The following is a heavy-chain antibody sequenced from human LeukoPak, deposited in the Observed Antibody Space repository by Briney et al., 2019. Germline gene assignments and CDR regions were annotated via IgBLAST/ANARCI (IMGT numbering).Heavy chain of an antibody. CDR3: ARGPQGGTTDF. D-gene: IGHD1-7*01. Sequence: ASVKVSCKASGYTFTDYYVHWVRQAPGQGLEWMGWINPNSGGTSYAQKFQGRVTMTRDTSISTAYMELTSLISDDTAVYYRARGPQGGTTDFWGQGTLVTVSS. CDR2: INPNSGGT. CDR1: GYTFTDYY. J-gene: IGHJ4*02. V-gene: IGHV1-2*02.